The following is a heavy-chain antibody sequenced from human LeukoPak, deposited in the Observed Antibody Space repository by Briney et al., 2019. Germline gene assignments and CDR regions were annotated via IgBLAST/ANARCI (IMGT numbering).Heavy chain of an antibody. J-gene: IGHJ4*02. CDR3: ARGIVGATTDY. CDR1: GGSISSYY. Sequence: SETLCLTCTVSGGSISSYYWSWIRQPPGKGLEWIGYIYYSGSTNYNPSLKSRVTISVDTSKNQFSLKLSSVTAADTAVYYCARGIVGATTDYWGQGTLVTVSS. D-gene: IGHD1-26*01. V-gene: IGHV4-59*01. CDR2: IYYSGST.